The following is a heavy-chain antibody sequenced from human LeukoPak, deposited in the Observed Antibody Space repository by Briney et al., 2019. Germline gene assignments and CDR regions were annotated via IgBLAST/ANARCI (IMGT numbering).Heavy chain of an antibody. Sequence: SVKVSCKASGGTFSSYAISWVRQAPGQGLEWMGGIIPIFGTANYAQKLQGRVTMTTDTSTSTAYMELRSLRSDDTAVYYCARENFDWLLGDYYYYYGMDVWGQGTTVTVSS. CDR1: GGTFSSYA. J-gene: IGHJ6*02. CDR3: ARENFDWLLGDYYYYYGMDV. D-gene: IGHD3-9*01. V-gene: IGHV1-69*05. CDR2: IIPIFGTA.